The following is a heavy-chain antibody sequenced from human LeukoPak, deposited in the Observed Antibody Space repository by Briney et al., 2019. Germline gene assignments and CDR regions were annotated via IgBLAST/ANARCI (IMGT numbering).Heavy chain of an antibody. V-gene: IGHV3-43D*03. CDR2: ISWEGGST. Sequence: PGGSLRLSCAASGFTFDDYAMHWVRQAPGKGLGWVSLISWEGGSTYYADSVKGRFTISSDNSKNYLYLQMNSLRPEDTALYYGAKDGVVAALGDNWFDPWGQGTLVTVSS. CDR3: AKDGVVAALGDNWFDP. J-gene: IGHJ5*02. D-gene: IGHD2-15*01. CDR1: GFTFDDYA.